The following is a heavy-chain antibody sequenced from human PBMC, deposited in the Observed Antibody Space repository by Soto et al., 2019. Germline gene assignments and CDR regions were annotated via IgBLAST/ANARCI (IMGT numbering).Heavy chain of an antibody. J-gene: IGHJ4*02. Sequence: QVHLQESGPGLVKPSETLSLTCTVSSGSISSYYWTWIRQPPGKGLAWIGNIYYSGSTNYNASLRSRVPIAVDTSRNQFSLKMGSVTAADTAVYYCARVNGGSCDYWGQGTLVTVST. CDR1: SGSISSYY. CDR3: ARVNGGSCDY. CDR2: IYYSGST. D-gene: IGHD1-26*01. V-gene: IGHV4-59*01.